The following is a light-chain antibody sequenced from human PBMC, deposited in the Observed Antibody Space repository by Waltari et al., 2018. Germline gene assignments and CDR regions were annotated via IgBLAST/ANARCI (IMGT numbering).Light chain of an antibody. J-gene: IGLJ2*01. V-gene: IGLV1-44*01. Sequence: QSVLTQPPSVSAAPGQTVSISCFGDTSNLLTHPANWYQQLPGLAPRLVIQPNTQRPSIVSDRFLGSRSATSAPLAISGLQSGDEGDYYCATWDAALDGPVFGAGTKLTVL. CDR3: ATWDAALDGPV. CDR1: TSNLLTHP. CDR2: PNT.